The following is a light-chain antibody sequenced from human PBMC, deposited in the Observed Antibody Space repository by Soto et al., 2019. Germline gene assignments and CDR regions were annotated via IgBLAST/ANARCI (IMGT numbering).Light chain of an antibody. V-gene: IGKV1-5*03. CDR3: QQYNSHSFYS. CDR1: QDVGSF. CDR2: LAS. Sequence: DVQMAQSPSTLSASVGDTVTVTCRASQDVGSFLAWYQQKPGKAPKLLIYLASRLESGVPSRFSGSGSATDFSLTISGLQPDDFATYFCQQYNSHSFYSFGQGTKLEIK. J-gene: IGKJ2*03.